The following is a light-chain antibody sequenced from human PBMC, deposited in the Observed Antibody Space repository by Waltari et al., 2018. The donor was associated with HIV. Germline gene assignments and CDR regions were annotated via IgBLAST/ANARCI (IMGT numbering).Light chain of an antibody. CDR3: QTWDTSTASYV. CDR1: KLADKY. J-gene: IGLJ1*01. Sequence: SYEVSQPPSVSVSPGQTASISCSGDKLADKYVSWYQQKPGQSPVLVIFQHNQRPSGSPERFSGSKSGNTATLTIRGTQTMDDADYFCQTWDTSTASYVFGTGTTVTVL. CDR2: QHN. V-gene: IGLV3-1*01.